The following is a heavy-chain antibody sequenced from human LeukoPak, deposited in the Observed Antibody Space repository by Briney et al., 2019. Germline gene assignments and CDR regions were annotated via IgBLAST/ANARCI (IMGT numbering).Heavy chain of an antibody. V-gene: IGHV4-38-2*02. CDR3: AAGGGQLPGY. J-gene: IGHJ4*02. D-gene: IGHD2-2*01. Sequence: PSETLSLTCSVSGYSISSGYYWGWIRQPPGRGLEWIGNIYHSGSTYYNPSLKSRVTISIDTSKNQFSLKLTSVTAADTAVYYCAAGGGQLPGYWGQGTLVTVSS. CDR2: IYHSGST. CDR1: GYSISSGYY.